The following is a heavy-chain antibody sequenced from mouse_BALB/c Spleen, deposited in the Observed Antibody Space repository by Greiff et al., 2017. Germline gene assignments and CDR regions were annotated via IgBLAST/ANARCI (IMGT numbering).Heavy chain of an antibody. CDR2: IYPGNSDT. CDR1: GYSFTSYW. Sequence: VQLQQSGAELVRPGVSVKISCKASGYSFTSYWMHWVKQRPGQGLEWIGAIYPGNSDTSYNQKFKGKAKLTAVTSASTAYMELSSLTNEDSAVYYCTRRGNYGYYFDYWGQGTTLTVSS. J-gene: IGHJ2*01. V-gene: IGHV1-5*01. CDR3: TRRGNYGYYFDY. D-gene: IGHD1-1*01.